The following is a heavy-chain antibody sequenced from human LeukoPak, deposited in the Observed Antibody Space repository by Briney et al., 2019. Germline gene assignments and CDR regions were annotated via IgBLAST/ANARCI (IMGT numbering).Heavy chain of an antibody. CDR3: AKDLLAVTAPKGYFDF. J-gene: IGHJ4*02. CDR2: ISDDGSEK. V-gene: IGHV3-30*18. Sequence: PGGSLRLSCTVSGFIFSSSGIHWVRQAPGQRLVWVAGISDDGSEKYYAESVKGRFTISRDYSKTTVYLQMNSLEIEDTAVYYCAKDLLAVTAPKGYFDFWGQGTLVTVSS. D-gene: IGHD2-21*02. CDR1: GFIFSSSG.